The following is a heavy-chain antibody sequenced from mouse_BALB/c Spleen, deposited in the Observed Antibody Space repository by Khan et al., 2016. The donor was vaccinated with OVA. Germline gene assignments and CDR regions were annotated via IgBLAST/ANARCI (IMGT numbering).Heavy chain of an antibody. D-gene: IGHD2-1*01. Sequence: QVQLQQSGPELVKPGASVRISCKASGYTFTSYYIHWVKQRPGQGLEWIGWIYPGNVNTGYNEKFKGKATLAADKSSSTAYMQLSSLTSEDSAVYVCARWGGNLPSYAMDYWGQGTSVTVSS. CDR3: ARWGGNLPSYAMDY. CDR1: GYTFTSYY. CDR2: IYPGNVNT. J-gene: IGHJ4*01. V-gene: IGHV1S56*01.